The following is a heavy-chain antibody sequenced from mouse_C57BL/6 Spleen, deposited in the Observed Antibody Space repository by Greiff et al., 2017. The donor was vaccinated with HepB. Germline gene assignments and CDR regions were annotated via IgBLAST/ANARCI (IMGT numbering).Heavy chain of an antibody. Sequence: EVKLQESGPGLVKPSQSLSLTCTVTGYSITSGYGWNWIRQFPGNKLEWMGYISYSGSTKYNPSLKSRISITRDTSKNQFFLPLNSWTTEDTATYYCARTARIKYWGQGTTLTVSS. CDR1: GYSITSGYG. D-gene: IGHD1-2*01. V-gene: IGHV3-2*02. CDR3: ARTARIKY. J-gene: IGHJ2*01. CDR2: ISYSGST.